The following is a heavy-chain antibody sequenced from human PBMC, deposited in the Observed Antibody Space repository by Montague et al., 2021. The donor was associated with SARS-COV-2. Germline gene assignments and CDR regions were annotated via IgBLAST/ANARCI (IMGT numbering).Heavy chain of an antibody. J-gene: IGHJ2*01. D-gene: IGHD1-1*01. CDR2: IYYSGTT. CDR1: GGSISSSSYY. V-gene: IGHV4-39*02. CDR3: VREDAGDWYFDL. Sequence: SETLSLTCTVSGGSISSSSYYWGWIRQPPGKGPEWIGSIYYSGTTFYNPSLRSRVTMSVDTSKNQFSLRLSSVTAADTAVFYCVREDAGDWYFDLWGRGTPVTVSS.